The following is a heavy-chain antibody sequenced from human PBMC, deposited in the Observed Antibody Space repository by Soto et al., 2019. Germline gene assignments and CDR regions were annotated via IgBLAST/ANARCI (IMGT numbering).Heavy chain of an antibody. Sequence: QVQLQQWGAGLLKPLETLSLTCAVYGGSFSGYYWSWIRQPPGKGLEWIGEINHSGSTNYNPSLKSRVTISVDTSKNQFSLKLSSVTAADTAVYYCARCAHDAFDIWGQGTMVTVSS. CDR3: ARCAHDAFDI. V-gene: IGHV4-34*01. CDR1: GGSFSGYY. J-gene: IGHJ3*02. CDR2: INHSGST.